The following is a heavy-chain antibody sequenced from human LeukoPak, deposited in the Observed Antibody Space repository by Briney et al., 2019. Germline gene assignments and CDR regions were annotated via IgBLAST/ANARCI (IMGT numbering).Heavy chain of an antibody. D-gene: IGHD3-10*01. CDR1: GFTFSSSA. CDR2: ISGGGGST. Sequence: GGSLRLSCAASGFTFSSSAMSWVRQAPGKGLEWVSGISGGGGSTYYADSVKGRFTVSRDNSKNTLYLQMNSLRAEDTAVYYCAKSVYGSGSYRYFDYWGQGTLVTVSS. V-gene: IGHV3-23*01. CDR3: AKSVYGSGSYRYFDY. J-gene: IGHJ4*02.